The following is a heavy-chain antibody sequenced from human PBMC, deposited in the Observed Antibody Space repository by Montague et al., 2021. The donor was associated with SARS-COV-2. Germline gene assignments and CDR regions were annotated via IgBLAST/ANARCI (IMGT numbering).Heavy chain of an antibody. Sequence: PALVKPTQTLTLTCTFSGFSLSTSGMRVSWIRQPPGKALEWLALIDWDXDKYYSTSLKTRLTISRDTSKNQVVLTMTNMDPVDTATYYCARIGSSSWPAFDYWGQGTLVTVSS. D-gene: IGHD6-13*01. CDR1: GFSLSTSGMR. V-gene: IGHV2-70*01. CDR3: ARIGSSSWPAFDY. CDR2: IDWDXDK. J-gene: IGHJ4*02.